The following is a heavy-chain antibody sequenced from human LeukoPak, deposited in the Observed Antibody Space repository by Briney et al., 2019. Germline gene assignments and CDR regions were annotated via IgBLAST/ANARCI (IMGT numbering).Heavy chain of an antibody. D-gene: IGHD4-17*01. J-gene: IGHJ6*03. CDR3: AKGMTTGPRSVYHYMDV. CDR2: LWYDGSNE. CDR1: GFTFRGYG. Sequence: PGGSLRLSCVASGFTFRGYGMHWVRQAPGKGLEWLSLLWYDGSNEYYADSVKCRFTISRDNSKNTLYLQMNSLRAEDTAVYYCAKGMTTGPRSVYHYMDVWGKGTTVTVSS. V-gene: IGHV3-33*06.